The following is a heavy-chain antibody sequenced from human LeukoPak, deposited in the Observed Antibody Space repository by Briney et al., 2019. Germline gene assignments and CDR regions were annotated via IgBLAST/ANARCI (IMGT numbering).Heavy chain of an antibody. D-gene: IGHD5-18*01. Sequence: GGSLRLSCAPSGFTFSSYAMSWVRQGPGKGLEWVSAISGSGGSTYYADSVKGRFTISRDNPKNTLYLQMSSLRAEDTAVYYCARSYSYGLGYFDFWGQGTLVTISS. CDR1: GFTFSSYA. CDR2: ISGSGGST. V-gene: IGHV3-23*01. CDR3: ARSYSYGLGYFDF. J-gene: IGHJ4*02.